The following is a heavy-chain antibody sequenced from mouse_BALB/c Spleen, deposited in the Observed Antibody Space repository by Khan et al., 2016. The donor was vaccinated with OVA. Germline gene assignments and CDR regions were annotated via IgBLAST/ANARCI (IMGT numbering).Heavy chain of an antibody. V-gene: IGHV1S135*01. CDR1: GYSFSTYY. J-gene: IGHJ3*01. CDR3: ARHGTTSWFAY. CDR2: IDPFNGAT. D-gene: IGHD1-1*01. Sequence: VQLKQSGPELMKPGASVKISCKASGYSFSTYYIHWVTRSHGKTLEWIGYIDPFNGATTYNQKFKGKATLTVDESSSTAYMHLTSLTSEDSAVYYCARHGTTSWFAYWGQGTLVTVSA.